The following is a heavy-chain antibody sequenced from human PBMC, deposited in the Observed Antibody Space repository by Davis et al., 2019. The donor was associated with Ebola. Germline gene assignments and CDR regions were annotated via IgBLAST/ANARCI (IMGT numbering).Heavy chain of an antibody. CDR3: ASVVGAYAPFDY. CDR2: ISAYNGNT. CDR1: GYTFTSYG. J-gene: IGHJ4*02. D-gene: IGHD1-26*01. V-gene: IGHV1-18*04. Sequence: ASVKVSCKASGYTFTSYGISWVRQAPGQGLEWMGWISAYNGNTNYAQKLQGRVTMTTDTSTSTVYMELSSLRSEDTAVYYCASVVGAYAPFDYWGQGTLVTVSS.